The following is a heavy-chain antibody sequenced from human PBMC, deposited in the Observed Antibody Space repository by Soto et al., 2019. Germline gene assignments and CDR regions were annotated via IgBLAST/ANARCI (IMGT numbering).Heavy chain of an antibody. D-gene: IGHD2-2*01. CDR3: ARENIVVVPAAIGYYYYYMDV. Sequence: PSETLSLTCTVSGGSISSSSYYWGWIRQPPGKGLEWIGSIYYSGSTYYNPSLKSRVTISVDTSKNQFSLKLSSVTAADTAVYYCARENIVVVPAAIGYYYYYMDVWGKGTTVTVSS. CDR1: GGSISSSSYY. V-gene: IGHV4-39*07. J-gene: IGHJ6*03. CDR2: IYYSGST.